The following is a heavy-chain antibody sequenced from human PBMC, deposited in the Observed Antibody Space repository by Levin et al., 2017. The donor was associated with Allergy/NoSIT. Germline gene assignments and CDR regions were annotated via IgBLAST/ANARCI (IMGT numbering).Heavy chain of an antibody. J-gene: IGHJ4*02. CDR3: ARGEQQLVLAIDY. CDR2: INAGNGNT. Sequence: WASVKVSCKASGYTFTSYAMHWVRQAPGQRLEWMGWINAGNGNTKYSQKFQGRVTITRDTSASTAYMELSSLRSEDTAVYYCARGEQQLVLAIDYWGQGTLVTVSS. D-gene: IGHD6-13*01. CDR1: GYTFTSYA. V-gene: IGHV1-3*01.